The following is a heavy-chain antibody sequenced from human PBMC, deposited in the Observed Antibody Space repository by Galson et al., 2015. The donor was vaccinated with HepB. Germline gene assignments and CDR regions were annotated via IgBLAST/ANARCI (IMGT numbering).Heavy chain of an antibody. CDR3: AAFLLPAARGDDAFDI. D-gene: IGHD2-2*01. J-gene: IGHJ3*02. Sequence: SVKVSCKASGYTFTGYYMHWVRQAPGQGLEWMGWINPNSGGTNYAQKFQGRVTMTRDTSISTAYMELSRLRSDDTAVYYCAAFLLPAARGDDAFDIWGQGTMVTVSS. CDR2: INPNSGGT. V-gene: IGHV1-2*02. CDR1: GYTFTGYY.